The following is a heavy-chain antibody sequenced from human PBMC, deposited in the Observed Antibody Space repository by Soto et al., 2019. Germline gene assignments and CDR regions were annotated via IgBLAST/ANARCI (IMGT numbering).Heavy chain of an antibody. D-gene: IGHD3-22*01. CDR1: VFNFSDYV. CDR3: AREGYYDSRGYPYGIDV. V-gene: IGHV3-30-3*01. Sequence: GGSLRLSCAASVFNFSDYVVHWFRQAPGRGLEWMAFISFDGSNEYYADFVKGRFTISRDNSRNMVYLQVDSLRRDDTAVYFCAREGYYDSRGYPYGIDVWGQGTTVTVSS. J-gene: IGHJ6*02. CDR2: ISFDGSNE.